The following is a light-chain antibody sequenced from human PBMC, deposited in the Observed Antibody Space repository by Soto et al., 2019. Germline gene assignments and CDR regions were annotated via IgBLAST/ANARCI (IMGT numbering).Light chain of an antibody. CDR3: HQYNSYPYT. Sequence: DIQMTQSPSTLSASVGDTVSITCRASQSISGWMAWYQQKPGKVPKLLIFDASSLESGVPSRFSGSGSGTIFTLTISGLQPGDFATYYCHQYNSYPYTFGQGTKLEIK. V-gene: IGKV1-5*01. CDR2: DAS. CDR1: QSISGW. J-gene: IGKJ2*01.